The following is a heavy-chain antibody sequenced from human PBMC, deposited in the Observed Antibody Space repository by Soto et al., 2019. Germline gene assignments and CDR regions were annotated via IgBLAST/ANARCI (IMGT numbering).Heavy chain of an antibody. Sequence: SETLSLTCTVSGGSMSSYYWSWIRQPPGKRPEWIGYIYYSGYTNYNPSLKSRVTISVDTSKNQFSLKLSSVTAADTAVYYCARGYKAGTTPAPIDYWGQGTLVTVSS. CDR2: IYYSGYT. D-gene: IGHD1-1*01. J-gene: IGHJ4*02. CDR3: ARGYKAGTTPAPIDY. CDR1: GGSMSSYY. V-gene: IGHV4-59*01.